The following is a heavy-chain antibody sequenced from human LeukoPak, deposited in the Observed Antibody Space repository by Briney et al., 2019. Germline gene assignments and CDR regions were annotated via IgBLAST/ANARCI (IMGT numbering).Heavy chain of an antibody. Sequence: GGSLRLSCAASGFTFSSYEMNWVRQAPGKGLEWVSYISSSGSTIYYADSVKGRFTISRDNAKNSLYLQMNSLRAEDTAVYYCAKAGVTYYYYYYMDVWGRGTTVTVSS. V-gene: IGHV3-48*03. D-gene: IGHD4-23*01. CDR2: ISSSGSTI. CDR3: AKAGVTYYYYYYMDV. J-gene: IGHJ6*03. CDR1: GFTFSSYE.